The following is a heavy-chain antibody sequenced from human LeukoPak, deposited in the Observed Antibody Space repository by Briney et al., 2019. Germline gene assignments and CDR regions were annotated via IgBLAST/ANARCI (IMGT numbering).Heavy chain of an antibody. J-gene: IGHJ4*02. V-gene: IGHV4-39*07. D-gene: IGHD6-6*01. Sequence: PSEPLSLPCTVPGGSISSSSYYRGWIRQPPGKGLEWFGSIYYRGSTYYNPPRKSRVTISVDTSKNQFSLKLSSVTAADTAVYYCARGLYSSSFGPILVYWGQGTLVTVSS. CDR3: ARGLYSSSFGPILVY. CDR1: GGSISSSSYY. CDR2: IYYRGST.